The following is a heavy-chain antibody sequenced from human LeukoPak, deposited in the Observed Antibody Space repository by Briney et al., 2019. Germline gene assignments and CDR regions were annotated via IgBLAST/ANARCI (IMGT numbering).Heavy chain of an antibody. CDR2: ISSSSSYI. J-gene: IGHJ4*02. CDR3: ARDSGSGSYYSDY. V-gene: IGHV3-21*01. CDR1: GFTFSSYS. Sequence: GGSLRLSCAASGFTFSSYSMNWVRQAPGKGLEWVSPISSSSSYIYYADSVKGRFTISRDNAKNSLYLQMNSLRAEDTAVYYCARDSGSGSYYSDYWGQGTLVTVSS. D-gene: IGHD3-10*01.